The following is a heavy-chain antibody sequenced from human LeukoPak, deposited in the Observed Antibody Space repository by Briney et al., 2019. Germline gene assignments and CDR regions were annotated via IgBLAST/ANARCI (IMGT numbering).Heavy chain of an antibody. CDR1: GFTFSSYS. D-gene: IGHD6-13*01. V-gene: IGHV3-13*01. CDR2: IGTAGEI. J-gene: IGHJ2*01. CDR3: ARAPYSSTWYSRYFDL. Sequence: GGSLRLSCAASGFTFSSYSMNWVRQATGKGLEWVSGIGTAGEIYYPGSVKGRFTISRENAKNSLYLQMNSLRAGDTAVYYCARAPYSSTWYSRYFDLWGRGTLVTVSS.